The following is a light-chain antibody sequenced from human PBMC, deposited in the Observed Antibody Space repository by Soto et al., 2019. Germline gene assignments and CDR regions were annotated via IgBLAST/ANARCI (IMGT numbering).Light chain of an antibody. V-gene: IGKV3-20*01. CDR3: QKYGSSPGT. Sequence: EIVLTQSPGTLSLSPGERATLSCRASQSVSSSYLAWYQQKPGQAPRLLIYGASSRATGIPDRFSGSGSGTDFTLTISRLEPEDFAVYSCQKYGSSPGTFGQGTKLEIK. CDR1: QSVSSSY. J-gene: IGKJ2*01. CDR2: GAS.